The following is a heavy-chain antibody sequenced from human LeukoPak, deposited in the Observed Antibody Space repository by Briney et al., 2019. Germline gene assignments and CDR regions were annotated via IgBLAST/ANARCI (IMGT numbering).Heavy chain of an antibody. J-gene: IGHJ4*02. V-gene: IGHV3-21*01. CDR1: GFTLSPYD. Sequence: WGSLRLSCEGSGFTLSPYDMNWVRQAPGKGLECVSSISSGSTYIYYTDSVKGRFSITRDNAKNSLYLQMHSLRAEDTAVYFCAGGYYSVGGPYTSYWGQGTLVTVSS. CDR2: ISSGSTYI. CDR3: AGGYYSVGGPYTSY. D-gene: IGHD3-10*02.